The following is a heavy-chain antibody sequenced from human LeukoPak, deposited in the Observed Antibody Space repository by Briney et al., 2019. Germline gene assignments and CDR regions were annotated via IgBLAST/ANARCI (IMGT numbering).Heavy chain of an antibody. CDR3: AGGTDVYTFEY. CDR1: GGSIRSYY. J-gene: IGHJ4*02. D-gene: IGHD5-24*01. Sequence: SETLSLTCTVSGGSIRSYYWSWLRQPPGKGLEWIGYIYNSGSTNSNPSLKSRVTISVDTSKNQFSLKLSSVTAADTAVYYCAGGTDVYTFEYWGQGTLVTVSS. CDR2: IYNSGST. V-gene: IGHV4-59*01.